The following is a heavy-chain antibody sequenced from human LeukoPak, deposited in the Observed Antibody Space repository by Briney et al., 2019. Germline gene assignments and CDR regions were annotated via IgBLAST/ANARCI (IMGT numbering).Heavy chain of an antibody. Sequence: ASVKVSCKASGYTFSNYGISWVRQAPGQGLEWMGWISAYNGNTNYAQKLQGRVTMTTDTSTSTAYMELRSLRSDDTAVYYCAREGLKQRIAVSQAPGGDYWGQGTLVTVSS. CDR1: GYTFSNYG. V-gene: IGHV1-18*01. J-gene: IGHJ4*02. D-gene: IGHD2-21*01. CDR3: AREGLKQRIAVSQAPGGDY. CDR2: ISAYNGNT.